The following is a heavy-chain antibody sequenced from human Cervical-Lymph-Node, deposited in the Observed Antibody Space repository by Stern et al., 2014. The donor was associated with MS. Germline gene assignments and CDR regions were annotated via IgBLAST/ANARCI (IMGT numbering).Heavy chain of an antibody. D-gene: IGHD1-1*01. CDR3: ASPTGH. V-gene: IGHV4-31*03. Sequence: VQLVESGPRLVKASQTLSLTCTVSGGSVSTEDYYWSWIRQHPAKGLEWIGYIHYSGRTHYNPSLKSRFTISVDTSKNQFALKLSSVTAADTAVYYCASPTGHWGQGALVTVSS. CDR1: GGSVSTEDYY. CDR2: IHYSGRT. J-gene: IGHJ1*01.